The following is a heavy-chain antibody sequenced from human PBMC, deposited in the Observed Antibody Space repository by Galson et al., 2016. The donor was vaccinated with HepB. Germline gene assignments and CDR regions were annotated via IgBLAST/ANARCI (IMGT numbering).Heavy chain of an antibody. Sequence: SLRLSCAASGFTFSDYYMSWIRQAPGKGLEWVSYISNSGTTIYYADAVKGRFTVSRDNAKTSLYLQMNSLRVVDTAVYYCARPRDNYGHAIDIWGQGTMVTVSS. J-gene: IGHJ3*02. V-gene: IGHV3-11*04. CDR1: GFTFSDYY. CDR3: ARPRDNYGHAIDI. D-gene: IGHD3-10*01. CDR2: ISNSGTTI.